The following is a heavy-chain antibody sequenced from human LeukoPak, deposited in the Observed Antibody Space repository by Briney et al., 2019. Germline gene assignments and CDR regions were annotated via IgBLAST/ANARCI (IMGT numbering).Heavy chain of an antibody. D-gene: IGHD1-1*01. J-gene: IGHJ2*01. CDR1: GFTFSIYD. V-gene: IGHV3-13*01. CDR2: IGSAGDT. Sequence: GSLRLSCAASGFTFSIYDMHWVRQAPGKGLEWVSVIGSAGDTFYPGSVKGRFTISRDNAKNSLYLQMNSLGAGDTAVYYCARDPKGYRYFDLWGRGTLVTVSS. CDR3: ARDPKGYRYFDL.